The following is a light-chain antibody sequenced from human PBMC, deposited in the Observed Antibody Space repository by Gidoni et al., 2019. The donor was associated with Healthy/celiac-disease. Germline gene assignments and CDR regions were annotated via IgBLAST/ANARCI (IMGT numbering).Light chain of an antibody. J-gene: IGLJ2*01. CDR3: QTWGTGIRV. Sequence: QLVLTQSPSASASLGASVTLTCTLSRGHSSSAIAWHQQQPEKGPRYLMKLNSDGSHSKGDGIPDRFSGSSSGAERYLTISSLQSEDEADYYCQTWGTGIRVFGGGTKLTVL. CDR2: LNSDGSH. CDR1: RGHSSSA. V-gene: IGLV4-69*01.